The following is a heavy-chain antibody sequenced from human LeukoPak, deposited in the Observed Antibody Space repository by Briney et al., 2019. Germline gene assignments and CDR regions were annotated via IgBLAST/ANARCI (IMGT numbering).Heavy chain of an antibody. V-gene: IGHV4-59*01. CDR3: ARGGFRDAFDI. D-gene: IGHD3-10*01. CDR2: IYYSGST. J-gene: IGHJ3*02. CDR1: GGSISGYY. Sequence: SETLSLTCTVSGGSISGYYWSWIRQPPGKGLEWIGYIYYSGSTNYNPSLQSRVTISVDTSKNQFSLKLSSVTAADTAVYSCARGGFRDAFDIWGQGTLVTVSS.